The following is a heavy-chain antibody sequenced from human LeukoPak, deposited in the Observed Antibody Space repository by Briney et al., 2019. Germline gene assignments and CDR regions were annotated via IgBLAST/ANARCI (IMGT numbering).Heavy chain of an antibody. Sequence: GGSLRLSCAASRFIFSNYAMHWVRQAPGKGLDWVAVISYHGRDQFYADSVKGRFTVSRDTSKNTLYLQMNSLRADDTAVYYCAKCSTSAYTTGWCNWIDPWGQGTLVTVSS. CDR2: ISYHGRDQ. J-gene: IGHJ5*02. CDR3: AKCSTSAYTTGWCNWIDP. V-gene: IGHV3-30*04. CDR1: RFIFSNYA. D-gene: IGHD6-19*01.